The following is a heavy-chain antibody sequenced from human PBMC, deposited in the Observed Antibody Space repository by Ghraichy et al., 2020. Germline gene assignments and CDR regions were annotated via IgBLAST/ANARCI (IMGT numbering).Heavy chain of an antibody. D-gene: IGHD4-23*01. J-gene: IGHJ5*02. CDR1: GGTFSSYA. V-gene: IGHV1-69*01. CDR2: IIPIFGTA. CDR3: ARVSYGDNPGWFDP. Sequence: VKVSCKASGGTFSSYAISWVRQAPGQGLEWMGGIIPIFGTANYAQKFQGRVTITADESTSTAYMELSSLRSEDTAVYYCARVSYGDNPGWFDPWGQGTLVTVSS.